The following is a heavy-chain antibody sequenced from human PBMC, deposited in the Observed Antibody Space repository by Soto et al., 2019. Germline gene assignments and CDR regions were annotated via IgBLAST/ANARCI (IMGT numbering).Heavy chain of an antibody. D-gene: IGHD3-16*01. CDR2: ISSGGRTR. CDR1: GFTFSNYE. Sequence: GGSLRLSCAASGFTFSNYEMNWVRQAPGKGLEWVSYISSGGRTRYYADSVKGRFTISRDNAKNSLYLQMNGLRAEDAAIYYCAKNRELYYDGSRAHDSWGQGTLVTVSS. CDR3: AKNRELYYDGSRAHDS. V-gene: IGHV3-48*03. J-gene: IGHJ4*02.